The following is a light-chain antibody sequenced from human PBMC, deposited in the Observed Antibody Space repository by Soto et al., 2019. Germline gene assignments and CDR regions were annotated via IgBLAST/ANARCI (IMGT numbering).Light chain of an antibody. V-gene: IGKV4-1*01. CDR1: QSVLYSSNNKNY. CDR2: CAS. Sequence: DIVMTQSPDSLAVSLGERATINCKSSQSVLYSSNNKNYLAWYQQKPGQHPKLLIYCASTRESGVPDRFSGSGSGTDFTLTFSSPQAEDVAVYYCQQYYSTPSFGGGTKVEIK. J-gene: IGKJ4*01. CDR3: QQYYSTPS.